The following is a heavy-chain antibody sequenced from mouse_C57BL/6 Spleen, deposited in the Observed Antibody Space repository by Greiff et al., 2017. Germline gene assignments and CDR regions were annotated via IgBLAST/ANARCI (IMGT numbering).Heavy chain of an antibody. D-gene: IGHD1-1*01. CDR3: ARSVYYYGSRRDWFAY. CDR2: INPNNGGT. Sequence: VHVKQSGPELVKPGASVKIPCKASGYTFTDYNMDWVKQSHGKSLEWIGDINPNNGGTIYNQKFKGKATLTVDKSSSTAYMELRSLTSEDTAVYYCARSVYYYGSRRDWFAYWGQGTLVTVSA. J-gene: IGHJ3*01. V-gene: IGHV1-18*01. CDR1: GYTFTDYN.